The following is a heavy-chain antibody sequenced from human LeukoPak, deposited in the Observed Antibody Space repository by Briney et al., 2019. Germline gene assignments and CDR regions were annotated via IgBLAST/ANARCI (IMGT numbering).Heavy chain of an antibody. J-gene: IGHJ4*02. V-gene: IGHV4-30-2*01. CDR3: AREAWQQLGAYYFDY. D-gene: IGHD6-13*01. CDR1: GGSISSGGYY. CDR2: IYHSGST. Sequence: PSETLSLTCTVSGGSISSGGYYWSWIRQPPGKGLEWIGYIYHSGSTYYNPSLKSRVTISVDRSKNQFSLKLSSVTAADTAVYYCAREAWQQLGAYYFDYWGQGALVTVSS.